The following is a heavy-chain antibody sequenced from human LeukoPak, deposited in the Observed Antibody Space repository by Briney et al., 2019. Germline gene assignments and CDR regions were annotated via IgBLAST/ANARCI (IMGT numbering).Heavy chain of an antibody. Sequence: SETLSLTCTVSGGSISDYYWRWVRQPPGRGLEWVSYIYTGGRTNYNPSLKTRATISADTSKNQFSLKLTSATAAYTAVYFCASQNSDYYQGPFDSWGQGTLVTVSS. CDR3: ASQNSDYYQGPFDS. D-gene: IGHD3-22*01. CDR2: IYTGGRT. V-gene: IGHV4-4*08. CDR1: GGSISDYY. J-gene: IGHJ4*02.